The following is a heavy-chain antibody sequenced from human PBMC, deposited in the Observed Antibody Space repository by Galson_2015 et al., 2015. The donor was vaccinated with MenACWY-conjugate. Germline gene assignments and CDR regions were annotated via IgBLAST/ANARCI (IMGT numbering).Heavy chain of an antibody. V-gene: IGHV3-30*18. CDR2: ISYDGRDK. J-gene: IGHJ4*02. CDR3: AKTRGRWLLGTVAD. CDR1: GFSFSSYG. Sequence: SLRLSCAASGFSFSSYGMHWVRQAPGKGLEWVALISYDGRDKNYADSVKGRFTISRDSSKNTLYLQMDSLRAQDTAVYFCAKTRGRWLLGTVADWGQGTLVTVSS. D-gene: IGHD5-24*01.